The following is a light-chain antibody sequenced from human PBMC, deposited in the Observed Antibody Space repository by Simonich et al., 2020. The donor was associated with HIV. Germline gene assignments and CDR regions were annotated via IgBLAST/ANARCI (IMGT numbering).Light chain of an antibody. CDR3: QQYYSTLT. CDR2: AAS. CDR1: QDISNY. Sequence: DIQMTQSPSSLSASVGDRVTITCQASQDISNYLNWYQQKPGKAPKLLLYAASRLESVVPSRFSGSGSGTDYTLTISSLQPEDFATYYCQQYYSTLTLGGGTKVEIK. V-gene: IGKV1-NL1*01. J-gene: IGKJ4*01.